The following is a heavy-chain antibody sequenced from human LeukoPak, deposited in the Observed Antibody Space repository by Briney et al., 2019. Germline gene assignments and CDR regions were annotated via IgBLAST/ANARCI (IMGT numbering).Heavy chain of an antibody. D-gene: IGHD3-9*01. V-gene: IGHV3-7*01. CDR2: IKQDGSEK. Sequence: GGSLRLSCAASGFTFSSYWMNWVRQAPGKGLEWVASIKQDGSEKYYVDSLKGRFTISRDNAKNSLYLHMNSLRAEDTAVYYCASGYFDWKPSRVYWVQGTLVTVSS. J-gene: IGHJ4*02. CDR1: GFTFSSYW. CDR3: ASGYFDWKPSRVY.